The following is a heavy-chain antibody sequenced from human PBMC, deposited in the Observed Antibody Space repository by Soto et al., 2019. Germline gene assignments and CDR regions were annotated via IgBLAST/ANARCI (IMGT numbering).Heavy chain of an antibody. CDR3: AKHFSDSTGPFDY. J-gene: IGHJ4*02. CDR2: IMSGGDTT. CDR1: GFSFSNYA. V-gene: IGHV3-23*01. D-gene: IGHD3-22*01. Sequence: PGGSLRLSCAASGFSFSNYAMSWVRQAPGTGLEWVSTIMSGGDTTYYADSVKGRVTISRDNSKDTLFLQMNIVRAGDSAVYYCAKHFSDSTGPFDYWGQGTLVTVSS.